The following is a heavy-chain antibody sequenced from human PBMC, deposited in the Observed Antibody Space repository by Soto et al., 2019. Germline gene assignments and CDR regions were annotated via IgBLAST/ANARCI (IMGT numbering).Heavy chain of an antibody. Sequence: QVQLVESGGGVVQPGRSLRLSCAASGFTFSSYGMHWVRQAPGKGLEWVAVISYDGSNKYYADSVKGRFTSSRDNSKNTLYLQMNSLRAEDTAVYYCAKDYAEYFQHWGQGTLVTVSS. CDR1: GFTFSSYG. J-gene: IGHJ1*01. CDR2: ISYDGSNK. CDR3: AKDYAEYFQH. V-gene: IGHV3-30*18.